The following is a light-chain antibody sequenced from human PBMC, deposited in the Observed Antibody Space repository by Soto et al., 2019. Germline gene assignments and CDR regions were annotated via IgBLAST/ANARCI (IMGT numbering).Light chain of an antibody. CDR1: KLGDKY. V-gene: IGLV3-1*01. J-gene: IGLJ3*02. CDR3: CSYAGSSSLWV. Sequence: SYELTQPPSVSVSPGQTASITCSGDKLGDKYVAWYQQKPGQSPVLVIYEDAKRPSGIPERFSGSKSGNTASLTISGLQAEDDADYYCCSYAGSSSLWVFGGGTKLTVL. CDR2: EDA.